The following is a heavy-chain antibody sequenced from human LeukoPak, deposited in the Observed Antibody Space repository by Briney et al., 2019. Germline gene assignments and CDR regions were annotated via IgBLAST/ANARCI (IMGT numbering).Heavy chain of an antibody. Sequence: SETLSLTCTVSGGSIDGHYWSWIRQPPGKGLEWIGYIYYSGSTNYNPSLKSRVTISVDTSKNQFSLKLSSVTAADTAVYYCARDVMGSDSSGIVFDYWGQGTLVTVSS. D-gene: IGHD3-22*01. CDR1: GGSIDGHY. CDR2: IYYSGST. J-gene: IGHJ4*02. CDR3: ARDVMGSDSSGIVFDY. V-gene: IGHV4-59*11.